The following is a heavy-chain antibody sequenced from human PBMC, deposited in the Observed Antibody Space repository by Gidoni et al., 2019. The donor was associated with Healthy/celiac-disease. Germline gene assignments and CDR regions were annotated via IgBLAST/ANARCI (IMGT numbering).Heavy chain of an antibody. CDR1: GFTVSSNY. J-gene: IGHJ4*02. CDR2: ISSGGST. CDR3: ASAPYGDYFDY. D-gene: IGHD4-17*01. Sequence: VQLVETGGGLIQPGGSLRPSCAASGFTVSSNYMSWVRQAQGKGLEWVSVISSGGSTYYADSVTGRFTISRDNSKNALYLQMNSLRAEDTAVYYCASAPYGDYFDYWGQGTLVTVSS. V-gene: IGHV3-53*02.